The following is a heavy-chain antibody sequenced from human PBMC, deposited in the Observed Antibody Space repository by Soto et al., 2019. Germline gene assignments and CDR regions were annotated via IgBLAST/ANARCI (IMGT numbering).Heavy chain of an antibody. D-gene: IGHD2-15*01. V-gene: IGHV1-18*01. CDR3: ARSGLPDPVVVVGHTPFDP. CDR2: ISAYNGDT. CDR1: GYTFTNYD. J-gene: IGHJ5*02. Sequence: QVQLVQSGAEVKKPGASVKVSCKASGYTFTNYDINWVRQAPGQGLEWMGWISAYNGDTNYAQKLQGRVTMTTDTSTSTAYMELRSLRSVDTAVYYCARSGLPDPVVVVGHTPFDPWGQGTLVTVSS.